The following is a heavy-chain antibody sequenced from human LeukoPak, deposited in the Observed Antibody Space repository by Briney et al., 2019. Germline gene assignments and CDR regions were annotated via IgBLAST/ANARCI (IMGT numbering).Heavy chain of an antibody. CDR3: AKDKARGSQVGPRITAPGTFDY. CDR1: GFTFSSYG. J-gene: IGHJ4*02. CDR2: IRYDGSNK. D-gene: IGHD6-13*01. Sequence: GGSLRLSCAASGFTFSSYGMHWVRQAPGKGLQWVAFIRYDGSNKYYADSVKGRFTISRDNPKNTLYLQMNSLRADDTAVYYCAKDKARGSQVGPRITAPGTFDYWGQGTLVTVSS. V-gene: IGHV3-30*02.